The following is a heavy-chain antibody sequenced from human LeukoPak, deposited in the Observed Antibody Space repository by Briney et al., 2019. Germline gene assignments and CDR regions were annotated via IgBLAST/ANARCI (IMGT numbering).Heavy chain of an antibody. CDR2: ISSNGGST. J-gene: IGHJ4*02. V-gene: IGHV3-64*01. D-gene: IGHD3-10*01. CDR1: GFTFSSYS. CDR3: ARSINMVRGVFGY. Sequence: GGSLRLSCAASGFTFSSYSMNWVRQAPGKGLEYISAISSNGGSTYYANSVKGRFTISRDNSKNTLYLQMGSLRAEDMAVYYCARSINMVRGVFGYWGQGTLVTVSS.